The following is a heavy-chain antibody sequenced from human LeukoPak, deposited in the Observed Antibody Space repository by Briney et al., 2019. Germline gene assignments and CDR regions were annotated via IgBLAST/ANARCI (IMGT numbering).Heavy chain of an antibody. Sequence: SGGSLRLSCAASGFSFSDYWMDWVRQSPGKGMEWVANINQDGSEGYYADSVKGRFTISRDNAKNSLYLQMNKLRAEDTAVYYCSQSLDYWGQGALVTVSS. CDR1: GFSFSDYW. CDR2: INQDGSEG. CDR3: SQSLDY. V-gene: IGHV3-7*01. J-gene: IGHJ4*02.